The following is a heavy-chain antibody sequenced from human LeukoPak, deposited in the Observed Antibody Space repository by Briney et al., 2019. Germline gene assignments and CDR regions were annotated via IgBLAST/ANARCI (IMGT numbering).Heavy chain of an antibody. J-gene: IGHJ4*02. Sequence: GGSLRLSRAASGFTFSSYGMHWVRQAPGKGLEWVAFIRYDGSNKYYADSVKGRFTISRDNSKNTLYLQMNSLRAEDTAVYYCAKEEAYSGSYGSWYWGQGTLVTVSS. CDR2: IRYDGSNK. CDR1: GFTFSSYG. V-gene: IGHV3-30*02. CDR3: AKEEAYSGSYGSWY. D-gene: IGHD1-26*01.